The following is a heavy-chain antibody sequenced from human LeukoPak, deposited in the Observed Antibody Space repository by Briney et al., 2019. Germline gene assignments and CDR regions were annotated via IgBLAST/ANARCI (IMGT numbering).Heavy chain of an antibody. CDR1: GITFSSYA. J-gene: IGHJ4*02. CDR2: ISGSGGST. Sequence: GGSLRLSCAASGITFSSYAMSWVRQAPGKGLEWVSVISGSGGSTYYADSVKGRFTISRDNAKNTLYLQMNSLRAEDTAVYYCVRSSGFPDYWGQGTLVTVSS. V-gene: IGHV3-23*01. CDR3: VRSSGFPDY. D-gene: IGHD3-22*01.